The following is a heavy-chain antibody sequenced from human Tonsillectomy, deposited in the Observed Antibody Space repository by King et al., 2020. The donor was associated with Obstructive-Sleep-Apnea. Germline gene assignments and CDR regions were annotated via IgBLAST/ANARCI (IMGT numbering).Heavy chain of an antibody. J-gene: IGHJ3*02. V-gene: IGHV3-30*18. CDR2: ISYDGSNK. CDR3: AKDVLLYFDRLLLDAFDI. CDR1: GFTFSSYG. Sequence: VQLVESGGGVVQPGRSLRLSCAASGFTFSSYGMHWVRQAPGKGLEWVAVISYDGSNKYYADSVKGRFTISRDNSKNTLYLQMNSLRAEDTAVYYCAKDVLLYFDRLLLDAFDIWGQGTMVTVSS. D-gene: IGHD3-9*01.